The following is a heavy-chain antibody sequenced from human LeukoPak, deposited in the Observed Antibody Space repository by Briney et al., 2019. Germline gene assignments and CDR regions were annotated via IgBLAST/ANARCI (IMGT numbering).Heavy chain of an antibody. V-gene: IGHV5-51*01. CDR3: ARQEWLINSQTELDS. J-gene: IGHJ4*02. CDR1: GYIFTGFW. CDR2: IYPGDSRT. D-gene: IGHD6-19*01. Sequence: GESLQISCKASGYIFTGFWIGWVRQMPGKGLEWMGTIYPGDSRTRYSPSFQGQVTISADKSITTAYLRWDSLRASDTAVYYCARQEWLINSQTELDSWGQGTLVTVSS.